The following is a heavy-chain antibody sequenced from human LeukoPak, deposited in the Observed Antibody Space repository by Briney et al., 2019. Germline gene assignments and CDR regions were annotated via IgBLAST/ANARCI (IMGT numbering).Heavy chain of an antibody. D-gene: IGHD3-10*01. Sequence: SETLSLTCAVYGGSFSGDFWSWIRQSPGKGLEWIGEINHGGSTTYNPSLKSRVTMSVDSSKTQFSLKLSSVTAADTAIYYCARDSGTTGEVKFDPWGQGTLVTVSS. CDR3: ARDSGTTGEVKFDP. CDR2: INHGGST. CDR1: GGSFSGDF. V-gene: IGHV4-34*01. J-gene: IGHJ5*02.